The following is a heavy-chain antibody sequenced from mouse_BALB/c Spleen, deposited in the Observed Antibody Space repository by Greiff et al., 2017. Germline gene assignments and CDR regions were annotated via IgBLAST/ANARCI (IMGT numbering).Heavy chain of an antibody. J-gene: IGHJ4*01. V-gene: IGHV1S135*01. CDR3: ARKGYYDYDGGAMDY. Sequence: EVQLQQSGPELVKPGASVKVSCKASGYAFTSYNMYWVKQSHGKSLEWIGYIDPYNGGTSYNQKFKGKATLTVDKSSSTAYMHLNSLTSEDSAVYYCARKGYYDYDGGAMDYWGQGTSVTVSS. CDR1: GYAFTSYN. CDR2: IDPYNGGT. D-gene: IGHD2-4*01.